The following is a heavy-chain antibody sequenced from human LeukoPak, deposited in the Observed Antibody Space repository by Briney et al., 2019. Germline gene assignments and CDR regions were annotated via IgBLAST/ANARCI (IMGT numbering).Heavy chain of an antibody. Sequence: GGSLRLSCAASGFPFSSYSMSWVRQAPGKGLEWVSSISSGTSFIYYADPVKGRFTISRDNAKNSLYLQMNSLRAEDTAVYYCAELGITMIGGVWGKGTTVTISS. CDR3: AELGITMIGGV. CDR2: ISSGTSFI. J-gene: IGHJ6*04. D-gene: IGHD3-10*02. V-gene: IGHV3-21*01. CDR1: GFPFSSYS.